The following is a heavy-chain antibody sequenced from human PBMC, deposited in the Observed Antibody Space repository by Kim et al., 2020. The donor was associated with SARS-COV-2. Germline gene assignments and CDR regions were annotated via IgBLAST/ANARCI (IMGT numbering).Heavy chain of an antibody. CDR1: GLTFDSSA. Sequence: GGSLRLSCAASGLTFDSSAMKWVRQAPGKGLEWVAIISVDGRNKDYVDSVKGRFTISRDNSKRTLVLQMNSLRVEDTAVYYCARGNY. J-gene: IGHJ6*01. V-gene: IGHV3-30*04. CDR3: ARGNY. CDR2: ISVDGRNK.